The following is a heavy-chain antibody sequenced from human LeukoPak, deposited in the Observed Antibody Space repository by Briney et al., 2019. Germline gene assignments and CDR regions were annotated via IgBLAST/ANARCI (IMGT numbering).Heavy chain of an antibody. J-gene: IGHJ4*02. CDR1: GFTFSSYT. CDR2: LPHDGANE. V-gene: IGHV3-30-3*01. CDR3: ARGATRGYSYGPPRPDY. D-gene: IGHD5-18*01. Sequence: PGGSLRLSCAASGFTFSSYTIHWVRQAPGKGLEWVALLPHDGANEYYADSVKGRFTISRDTSKNTLSLQMNSLRAEDTAVYYCARGATRGYSYGPPRPDYWGQGTLVTVSS.